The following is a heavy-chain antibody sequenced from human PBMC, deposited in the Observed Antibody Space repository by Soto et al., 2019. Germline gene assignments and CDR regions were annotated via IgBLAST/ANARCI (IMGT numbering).Heavy chain of an antibody. Sequence: SETLSLTCTVSGGSISSGGYYWSWIRQHPGKGLEWIGYIYYSGSTYYNPSLKSRVTISVDTSKNQFSLKLSSVTAADTAVYYCARDRSSSGVGFDYWGQGTLVTVSS. J-gene: IGHJ4*02. CDR3: ARDRSSSGVGFDY. V-gene: IGHV4-31*03. D-gene: IGHD6-19*01. CDR1: GGSISSGGYY. CDR2: IYYSGST.